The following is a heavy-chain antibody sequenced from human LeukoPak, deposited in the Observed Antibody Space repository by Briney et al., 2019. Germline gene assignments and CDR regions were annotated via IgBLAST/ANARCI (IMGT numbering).Heavy chain of an antibody. Sequence: GGSQRLSCAASGFTFSSYSMNWVRQAPGKGLEWVAYISSSSSTIYYADSVKGRFTISRDNSKTSLYLQMNSLRAEDTAVYYCARAGYGGNSGLSNYWGQGTLVTVSS. J-gene: IGHJ4*02. CDR3: ARAGYGGNSGLSNY. V-gene: IGHV3-48*01. CDR1: GFTFSSYS. D-gene: IGHD4-23*01. CDR2: ISSSSSTI.